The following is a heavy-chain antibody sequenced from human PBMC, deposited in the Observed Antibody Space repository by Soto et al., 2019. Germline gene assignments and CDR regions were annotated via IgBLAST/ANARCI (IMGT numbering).Heavy chain of an antibody. D-gene: IGHD3-3*02. CDR2: ISTYNGNT. Sequence: ASVKVSCKASGYSFTHYGISWVRQAPGQGLEWMGWISTYNGNTYYAQNLQGRVTITTDTSTSTVYMELRSLRSDDTAVYYCARGKHFDRNYYYGIDVWGQGSTVTVSS. V-gene: IGHV1-18*01. CDR3: ARGKHFDRNYYYGIDV. J-gene: IGHJ6*02. CDR1: GYSFTHYG.